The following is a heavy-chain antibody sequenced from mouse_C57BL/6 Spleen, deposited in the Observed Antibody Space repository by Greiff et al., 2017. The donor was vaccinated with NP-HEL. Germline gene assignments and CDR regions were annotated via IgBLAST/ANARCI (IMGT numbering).Heavy chain of an antibody. V-gene: IGHV1-81*01. J-gene: IGHJ2*01. CDR1: GYTFTSYG. Sequence: QVQLKESGAELARPGASVKLSCKASGYTFTSYGISWVKQRTGQGLEWIGEIYPRSGNTYYNEKFKGKATLTADKSSSTAYMELRSLTSEDSAVYFCARWKTTVPGDYWGQGTTLTVSS. CDR3: ARWKTTVPGDY. CDR2: IYPRSGNT. D-gene: IGHD1-1*01.